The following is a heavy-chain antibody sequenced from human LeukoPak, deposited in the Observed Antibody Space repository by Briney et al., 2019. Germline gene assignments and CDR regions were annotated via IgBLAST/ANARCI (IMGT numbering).Heavy chain of an antibody. J-gene: IGHJ4*02. Sequence: SETLSLTCTVSGGSISSSSYYWSWIRQPPGKGLEWIGEINHSGSTNYNPSLKSRVTISVDTSKNQFSLKLSSVTAADTAVYYCARHPRGKRWLQLLGYFDYWGQGTLVTVSS. D-gene: IGHD5-24*01. V-gene: IGHV4-39*01. CDR3: ARHPRGKRWLQLLGYFDY. CDR2: INHSGST. CDR1: GGSISSSSYY.